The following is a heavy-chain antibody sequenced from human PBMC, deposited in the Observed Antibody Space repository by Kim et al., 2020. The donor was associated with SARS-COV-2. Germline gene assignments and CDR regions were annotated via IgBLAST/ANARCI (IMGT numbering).Heavy chain of an antibody. CDR2: IYSGGST. CDR3: AGPSGSYYPGY. D-gene: IGHD1-26*01. Sequence: GGSLRLSCAASGFTVSSKYMSWVRQAPGKGLEWVSLIYSGGSTYYADSVKGRFNISRDNSKNTLYLQMNSLRAEDTAVYYCAGPSGSYYPGYWGQGTLVIVSS. CDR1: GFTVSSKY. V-gene: IGHV3-66*04. J-gene: IGHJ4*02.